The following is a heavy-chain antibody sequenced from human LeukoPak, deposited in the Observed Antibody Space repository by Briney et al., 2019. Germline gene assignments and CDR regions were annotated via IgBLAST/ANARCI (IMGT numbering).Heavy chain of an antibody. Sequence: SETLSLTCTVSGGSIGDYYWSGIRLPPGKGLEWIGYISKSGNTNYSPSLKSRVTIFGDTSKNQFFLKLSSVTAADTAMYYCARARYVNSFYAFDIWGQGTLVTVSS. D-gene: IGHD3-9*01. CDR1: GGSIGDYY. V-gene: IGHV4-59*01. CDR3: ARARYVNSFYAFDI. J-gene: IGHJ3*02. CDR2: ISKSGNT.